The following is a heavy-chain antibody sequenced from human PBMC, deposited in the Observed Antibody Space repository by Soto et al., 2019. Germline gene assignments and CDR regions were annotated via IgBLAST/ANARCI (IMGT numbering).Heavy chain of an antibody. CDR1: GFTVSSNY. D-gene: IGHD2-2*01. CDR3: ARASSQLEIYYYYYMDV. V-gene: IGHV3-53*04. CDR2: IYSGGST. J-gene: IGHJ6*03. Sequence: GGSLRLSCAAPGFTVSSNYMSWVRQAPGKGLEWVSVIYSGGSTYYADSVKGRFTISRHNSKNTLYLQMNSLRAEDTAVYYCARASSQLEIYYYYYMDVWGKGTTVTVSS.